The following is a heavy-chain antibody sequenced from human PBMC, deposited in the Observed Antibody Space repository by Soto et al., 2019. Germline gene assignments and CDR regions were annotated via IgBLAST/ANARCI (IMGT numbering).Heavy chain of an antibody. V-gene: IGHV1-69*06. Sequence: QVQVVQSGAEVKKPGSSVKISCKAAGRIFSSFPTSWVRQVHGQGLEWMGGVISASGSVTYAPKFQGRVTITAVNSAGIGDMELTSLTSEDTALYYCARVGSRDAYDYVLDHWGPGTMVTVSS. J-gene: IGHJ1*01. CDR2: VISASGSV. CDR3: ARVGSRDAYDYVLDH. CDR1: GRIFSSFP. D-gene: IGHD3-10*02.